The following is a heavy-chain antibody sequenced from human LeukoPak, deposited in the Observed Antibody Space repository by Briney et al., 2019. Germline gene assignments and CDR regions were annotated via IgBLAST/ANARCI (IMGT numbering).Heavy chain of an antibody. CDR1: GFTFSGSA. CDR2: IRSKANSYVT. J-gene: IGHJ6*04. D-gene: IGHD5-12*01. CDR3: TRPGGGSDLDV. V-gene: IGHV3-73*01. Sequence: GGSLRLSCAASGFTFSGSAMHWVRQASGKGLEWVGRIRSKANSYVTAYAASVKGRFTISRDDSKNTAYLQMNSLKTEDTAVYYYTRPGGGSDLDVWGKGTTVTVSS.